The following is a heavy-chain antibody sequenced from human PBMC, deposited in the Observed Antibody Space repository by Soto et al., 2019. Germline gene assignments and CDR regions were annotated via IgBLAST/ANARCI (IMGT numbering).Heavy chain of an antibody. J-gene: IGHJ6*03. CDR3: ARQFGVVVNYYYYYMDV. CDR2: MNPNSGNT. D-gene: IGHD3-3*01. CDR1: GYTFTSYD. V-gene: IGHV1-8*01. Sequence: ASVKVSCKASGYTFTSYDINWVRQATGQGLERMGWMNPNSGNTGYAQKFQGRVTMTRNTSISTAYMELSSLRSEDTAVYYCARQFGVVVNYYYYYMDVWGKGTTVTVSS.